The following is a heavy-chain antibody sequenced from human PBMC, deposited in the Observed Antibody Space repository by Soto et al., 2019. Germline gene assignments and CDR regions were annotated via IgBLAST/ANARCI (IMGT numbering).Heavy chain of an antibody. D-gene: IGHD3-9*01. J-gene: IGHJ4*02. CDR1: GGSIRSSNW. V-gene: IGHV4-4*02. CDR2: IYHSGST. CDR3: ARDKYYDILTGYYTPFDY. Sequence: LSLTCAVSGGSIRSSNWWCWVRQPQSKVLEWIGEIYHSGSTNYNPSLKSRVTISVDKSKNQFSLKLSSVIAADTAVYYCARDKYYDILTGYYTPFDYWGQGTLVTVSS.